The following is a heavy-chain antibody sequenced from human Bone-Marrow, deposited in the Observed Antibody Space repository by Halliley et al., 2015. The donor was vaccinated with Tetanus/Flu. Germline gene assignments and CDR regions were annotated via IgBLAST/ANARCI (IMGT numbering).Heavy chain of an antibody. D-gene: IGHD3-10*01. Sequence: TLSLTCTVSGGSVSSGSYYWSWIRQPPGKGLEWIGYTYYSGSTNYNPSLKSRVTISVDTSKNQFSLKLSSVTAADTAVYYCARVASDYYGSGSYYYVDYWGQGTLVTVSS. J-gene: IGHJ4*02. CDR3: ARVASDYYGSGSYYYVDY. CDR2: TYYSGST. V-gene: IGHV4-61*01. CDR1: GGSVSSGSYY.